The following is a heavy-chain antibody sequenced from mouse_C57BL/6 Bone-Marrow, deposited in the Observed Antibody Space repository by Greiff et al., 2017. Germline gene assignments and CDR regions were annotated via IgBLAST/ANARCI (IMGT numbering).Heavy chain of an antibody. CDR2: IHPGDGDT. CDR1: GYAFSSSW. J-gene: IGHJ1*03. V-gene: IGHV1-82*01. CDR3: ARSGDYGFWYFDV. D-gene: IGHD2-4*01. Sequence: VKLVESGPELVKPGASVKISCKASGYAFSSSWMNWVKQRPGKGLEWIGRIHPGDGDTNYNGKFKGKATLTADKSSSTAYMQLSSLTSEDSAVYFCARSGDYGFWYFDVWGTGTTVTVSS.